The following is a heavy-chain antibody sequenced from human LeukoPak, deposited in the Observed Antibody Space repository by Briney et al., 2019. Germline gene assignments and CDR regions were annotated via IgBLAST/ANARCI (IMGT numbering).Heavy chain of an antibody. D-gene: IGHD5-18*01. CDR2: IYTSGST. CDR3: VRDRGYSYAFDY. CDR1: GGSIRSYY. V-gene: IGHV4-4*07. J-gene: IGHJ4*02. Sequence: PSDTLSLTCTVSGGSIRSYYWSWIRQPAGKGLEWIGRIYTSGSTNYNPSLKSRVTMSVDTSKNHFSLKLSSVTGADAAVYYCVRDRGYSYAFDYWGQGTLVTVSS.